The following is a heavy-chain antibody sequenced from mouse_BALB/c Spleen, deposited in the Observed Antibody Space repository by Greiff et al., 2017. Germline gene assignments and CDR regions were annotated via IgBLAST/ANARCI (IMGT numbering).Heavy chain of an antibody. Sequence: VQLQQPGAELVRPGASVKLSCKASGYTFTSYWINWVKQRPGQGLEWIGNIYPSDSYTNYNQKFKDKATLTVDKSSSTAYMQLSSPTSEDSAVYYCTRGNPHWYFDVWGAGTTVTVSS. CDR3: TRGNPHWYFDV. J-gene: IGHJ1*01. D-gene: IGHD2-1*01. CDR2: IYPSDSYT. CDR1: GYTFTSYW. V-gene: IGHV1-69*02.